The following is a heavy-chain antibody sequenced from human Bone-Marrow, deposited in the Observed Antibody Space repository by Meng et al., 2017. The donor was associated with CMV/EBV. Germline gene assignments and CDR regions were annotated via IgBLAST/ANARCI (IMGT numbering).Heavy chain of an antibody. V-gene: IGHV3-7*01. D-gene: IGHD3-22*01. CDR1: GFTFSSYW. CDR2: IKQDGSEK. Sequence: GESLKISCAASGFTFSSYWMSWVRQAPGKGLEWVANIKQDGSEKYYVDSVKGRFTISRDNAKNSLYLQMNSLRAEDTAVYYCARSRSSGYLNYWGQGTRVTVSS. J-gene: IGHJ4*02. CDR3: ARSRSSGYLNY.